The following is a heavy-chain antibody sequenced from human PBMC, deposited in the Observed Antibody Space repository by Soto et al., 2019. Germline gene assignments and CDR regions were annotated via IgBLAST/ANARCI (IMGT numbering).Heavy chain of an antibody. CDR1: GFIFSRSA. CDR3: ARINSGWGPLSPYPFDY. V-gene: IGHV3-21*01. D-gene: IGHD6-19*01. J-gene: IGHJ4*02. Sequence: AGGSLRLSCAASGFIFSRSAMNWVRQAPGKGLEWVSSISSSSSYIYYADPVKGRFTISRDNAKNSPYSQMNSLRAEDTAVYYCARINSGWGPLSPYPFDYWGQGGLVTVPS. CDR2: ISSSSSYI.